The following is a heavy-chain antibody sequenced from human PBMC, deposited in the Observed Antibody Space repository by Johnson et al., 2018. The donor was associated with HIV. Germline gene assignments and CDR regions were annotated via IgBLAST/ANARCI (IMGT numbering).Heavy chain of an antibody. CDR2: ISYDGSNK. D-gene: IGHD3-9*01. CDR3: ARDRYPRRYFDWLFDAFDI. Sequence: QEQLVESGGGVVQPGRSLRLSCAASGFTFSDYAIHWVRQAPGKGLEWVAVISYDGSNKYYADSVKGRFTISRDNSKNTLYLQMNSLRAEDTAVYYCARDRYPRRYFDWLFDAFDIWGQGTMVTVSS. J-gene: IGHJ3*02. CDR1: GFTFSDYA. V-gene: IGHV3-30-3*01.